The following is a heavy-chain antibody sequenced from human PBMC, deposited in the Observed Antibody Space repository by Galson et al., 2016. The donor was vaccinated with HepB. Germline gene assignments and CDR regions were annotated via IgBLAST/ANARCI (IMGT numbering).Heavy chain of an antibody. J-gene: IGHJ4*02. CDR3: TVGGSYPPDY. D-gene: IGHD1-26*01. CDR1: GFTFSVYT. V-gene: IGHV3-73*01. Sequence: SLRLSCAASGFTFSVYTVHWVRQASGKGLEWVGRIKPNANNYATSHAASVKGRIIISRDDSKTTAYLQMIRLKSDDTAVYYCTVGGSYPPDYWGQGTLVTVSS. CDR2: IKPNANNYAT.